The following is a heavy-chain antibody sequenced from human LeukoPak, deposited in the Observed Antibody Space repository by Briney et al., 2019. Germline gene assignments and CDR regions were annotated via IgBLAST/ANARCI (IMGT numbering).Heavy chain of an antibody. V-gene: IGHV3-30*02. Sequence: GGSLRLSCAASGFTFSSYGMHWVRQGRGKGVEGVAFIWYDGSNKYYADSVKGRFTISRDNSKNTLYLQMNSLRAEDTAVYYCAKGAWWELLSTYFDYWGQGTLVTVSS. CDR1: GFTFSSYG. CDR3: AKGAWWELLSTYFDY. J-gene: IGHJ4*02. CDR2: IWYDGSNK. D-gene: IGHD2-15*01.